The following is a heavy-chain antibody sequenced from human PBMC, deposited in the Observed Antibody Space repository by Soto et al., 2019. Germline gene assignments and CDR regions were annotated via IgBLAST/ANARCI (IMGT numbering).Heavy chain of an antibody. D-gene: IGHD1-26*01. CDR2: ISGSGGST. CDR1: GFTFSSYA. J-gene: IGHJ3*02. V-gene: IGHV3-23*01. CDR3: AKGSELLRLLDAFDI. Sequence: GGSLRLSCAASGFTFSSYAMSWVRQAPGKGLEWVSAISGSGGSTYYADSVKGRFTISRDNSKNTLYLQMNSLRAEETAVYYCAKGSELLRLLDAFDIWGQGTMVTVSS.